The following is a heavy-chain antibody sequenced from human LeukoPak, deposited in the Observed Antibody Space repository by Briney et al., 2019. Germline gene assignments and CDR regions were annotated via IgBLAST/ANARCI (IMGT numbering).Heavy chain of an antibody. CDR1: GFFFSNYG. J-gene: IGHJ4*02. CDR3: AKSRRGDYYDSSGH. CDR2: ISYDGSNK. V-gene: IGHV3-30*18. D-gene: IGHD3-22*01. Sequence: GGSLRLSCAASGFFFSNYGIHWVRQAPGKGLEWVTTISYDGSNKYYSDSVKGRFTISRDNSKNTLYLQMNSLRAEDTAVYYCAKSRRGDYYDSSGHWGQGTLVTVSS.